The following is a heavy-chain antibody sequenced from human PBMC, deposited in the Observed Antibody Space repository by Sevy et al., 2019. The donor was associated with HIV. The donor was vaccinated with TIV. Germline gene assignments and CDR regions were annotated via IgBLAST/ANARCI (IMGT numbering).Heavy chain of an antibody. D-gene: IGHD2-15*01. J-gene: IGHJ6*02. V-gene: IGHV3-33*01. CDR2: IWYDGSNK. CDR1: GFTFSSYG. Sequence: GGSLRLSCAASGFTFSSYGMHWVRQAPGKGLEWVAVIWYDGSNKYYADSVKGRFTISGDNSKNTLYLQMNSLRAEDTAVYYCARGDCSGGSCYLEGYYYGMDVWGQGTTVTVSS. CDR3: ARGDCSGGSCYLEGYYYGMDV.